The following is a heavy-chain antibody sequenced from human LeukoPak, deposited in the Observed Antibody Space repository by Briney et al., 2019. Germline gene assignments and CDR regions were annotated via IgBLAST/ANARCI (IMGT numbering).Heavy chain of an antibody. D-gene: IGHD5-24*01. J-gene: IGHJ4*02. Sequence: GGSLRLSCAASGFTFSDYSMNWVRQAPGKGLEWISYIGIDSGNTYYADSVKGRFTISGDKAKNSLYLQMNSLRVEDTAVYYCARDYKYAFDNWGQGTLVTVSS. CDR3: ARDYKYAFDN. CDR1: GFTFSDYS. V-gene: IGHV3-48*01. CDR2: IGIDSGNT.